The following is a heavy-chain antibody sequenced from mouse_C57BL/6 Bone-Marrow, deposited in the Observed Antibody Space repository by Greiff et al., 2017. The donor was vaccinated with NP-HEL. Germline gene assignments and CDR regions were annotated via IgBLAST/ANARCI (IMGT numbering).Heavy chain of an antibody. CDR2: ISNGGGST. CDR3: ARGGLVGLFAY. CDR1: GFTFSDYY. J-gene: IGHJ3*01. Sequence: EVQLVESGGGLVQPGGSLKLSCAASGFTFSDYYMYWVRQTPENRLEWVAYISNGGGSTYYPETVKGRFTISRDNAKNTLYLQMSRLKSEDTAMYYCARGGLVGLFAYWGQGTLVTVSA. V-gene: IGHV5-12*01. D-gene: IGHD2-10*02.